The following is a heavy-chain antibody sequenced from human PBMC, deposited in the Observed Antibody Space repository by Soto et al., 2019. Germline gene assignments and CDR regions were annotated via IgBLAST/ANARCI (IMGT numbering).Heavy chain of an antibody. Sequence: SETLSLTCTVSGGSISSGGYYWSWIRQHPGKGLEWIGYIYYSGSTYYNPSLKSRVTISVDTSKKQFSLKLSSVTAADTAVYYCARGEIAVASYYYYGMDVWGQGTTVTVSS. CDR3: ARGEIAVASYYYYGMDV. CDR2: IYYSGST. D-gene: IGHD6-19*01. V-gene: IGHV4-31*03. J-gene: IGHJ6*02. CDR1: GGSISSGGYY.